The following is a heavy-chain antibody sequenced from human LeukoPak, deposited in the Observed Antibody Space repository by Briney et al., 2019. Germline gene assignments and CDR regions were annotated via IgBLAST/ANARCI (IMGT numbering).Heavy chain of an antibody. Sequence: SETLSLTCTVSGGSISSSSYYWGWIRQPPGKGLEWIGSIYYSGSTHYNPSLKSRVTISVDTSKSQFSLKVSSVTATDTAVYYCARGPVEGYCSGGSCYPYYFDYWGQGTLVTVSS. V-gene: IGHV4-39*02. CDR3: ARGPVEGYCSGGSCYPYYFDY. J-gene: IGHJ4*02. D-gene: IGHD2-15*01. CDR2: IYYSGST. CDR1: GGSISSSSYY.